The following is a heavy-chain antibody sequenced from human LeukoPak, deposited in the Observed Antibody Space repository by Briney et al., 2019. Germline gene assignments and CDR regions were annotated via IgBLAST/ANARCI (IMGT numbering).Heavy chain of an antibody. CDR2: INPNSGGT. Sequence: ASVKVSCKASGYTFTGYYMHWVRQAPGQGLEWMGWINPNSGGTKYAQKFQGRVTMTRDTSISTAYMELSRLRPDDTAVYYCARGGRYCSGTNCYFDSWGQGTLVTVSS. J-gene: IGHJ4*02. D-gene: IGHD2-15*01. CDR1: GYTFTGYY. CDR3: ARGGRYCSGTNCYFDS. V-gene: IGHV1-2*02.